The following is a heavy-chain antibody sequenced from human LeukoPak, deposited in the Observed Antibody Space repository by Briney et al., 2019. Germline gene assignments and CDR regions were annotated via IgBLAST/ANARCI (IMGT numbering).Heavy chain of an antibody. V-gene: IGHV3-23*01. J-gene: IGHJ4*02. CDR3: AGDRDGTGNYPLDY. Sequence: GGSLRLSCAASGFTFNKYAMSWVRQAPGKGLEWVSGISGSGGGPYYADSVKGRFTISRDNSKNTLYLQMNSLRADDTAVYYCAGDRDGTGNYPLDYWGQGTLVIVSS. CDR1: GFTFNKYA. CDR2: ISGSGGGP. D-gene: IGHD3-10*01.